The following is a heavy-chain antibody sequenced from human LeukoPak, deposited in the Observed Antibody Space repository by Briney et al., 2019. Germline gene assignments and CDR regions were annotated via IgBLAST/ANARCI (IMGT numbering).Heavy chain of an antibody. CDR3: AQDNYGAFDY. J-gene: IGHJ4*02. CDR1: GYSISSGYY. Sequence: SQTLSLTCAVSGYSISSGYYWGWIRQPPGKELQWLGSVFYNETARYNPSLQSRVTVSIDTFKNQFSLKLSSVTAGDTAIYYCAQDNYGAFDYWGQGSLVTVSS. D-gene: IGHD4-11*01. V-gene: IGHV4-38-2*01. CDR2: VFYNETA.